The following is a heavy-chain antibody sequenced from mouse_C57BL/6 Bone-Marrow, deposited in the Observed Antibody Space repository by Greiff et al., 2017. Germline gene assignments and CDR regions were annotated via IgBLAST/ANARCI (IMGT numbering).Heavy chain of an antibody. V-gene: IGHV1-55*01. CDR3: ARPYYCNYWYFDV. J-gene: IGHJ1*03. CDR2: IYPGSGST. D-gene: IGHD2-10*01. CDR1: GYTFTSYW. Sequence: VQLQQPGAELVKPGASVKMSCKASGYTFTSYWITWVKQRPGQGLEWIGDIYPGSGSTNYNEKFKSKATLTVDTSSSTAYMQLSSLTSEDSAVYYCARPYYCNYWYFDVWGTGTTVTVSA.